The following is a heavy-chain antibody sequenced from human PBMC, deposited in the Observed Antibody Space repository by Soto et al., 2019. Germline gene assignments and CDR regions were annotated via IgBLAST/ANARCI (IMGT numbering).Heavy chain of an antibody. V-gene: IGHV4-30-2*01. CDR2: IYHSGST. CDR3: ARTYSGYDPYFDY. D-gene: IGHD5-12*01. J-gene: IGHJ4*02. Sequence: SETLSLTCAVSGGSISSGGYSWSWIRQPPGKGLEWIGYIYHSGSTYYNPSLKSRVTISVDRSKNQFSLKLSSVTAADTAVYYCARTYSGYDPYFDYWGQGTPVTVS. CDR1: GGSISSGGYS.